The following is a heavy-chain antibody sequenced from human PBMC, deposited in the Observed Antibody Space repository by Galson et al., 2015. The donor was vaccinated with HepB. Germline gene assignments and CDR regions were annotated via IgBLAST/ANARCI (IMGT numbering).Heavy chain of an antibody. CDR1: GFTFSSYA. D-gene: IGHD6-19*01. V-gene: IGHV3-23*01. CDR3: AKDRRAGIAVAYHAFDI. CDR2: ISGSGGST. Sequence: SLRLSCAASGFTFSSYAMSWVRQAPEKGLEWVSAISGSGGSTYYADSVKGRFTISRDNSKNTLYLQMNSLRAEDTAVYYCAKDRRAGIAVAYHAFDIWGQGTMVTVSS. J-gene: IGHJ3*02.